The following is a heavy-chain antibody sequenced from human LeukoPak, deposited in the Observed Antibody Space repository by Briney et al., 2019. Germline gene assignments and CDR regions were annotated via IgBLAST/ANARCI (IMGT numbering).Heavy chain of an antibody. CDR2: IYTSGST. D-gene: IGHD3-3*01. Sequence: SETLSLTCTVSGGSISSYYWSWIRQPPGKGLEWIGRIYTSGSTNYNPSLKSRVTMSVDTSKNQFSLKLSSVTAADTAVYYCARERDNGFSASFDYWGQGTLVTVSS. CDR1: GGSISSYY. V-gene: IGHV4-4*07. J-gene: IGHJ4*02. CDR3: ARERDNGFSASFDY.